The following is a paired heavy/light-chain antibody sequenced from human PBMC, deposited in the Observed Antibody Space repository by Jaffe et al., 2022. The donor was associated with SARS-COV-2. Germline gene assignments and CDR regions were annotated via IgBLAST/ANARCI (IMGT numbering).Light chain of an antibody. CDR1: QSLLHSNGYNY. Sequence: DIVMTQSPLSLPVTPGEPASISCRSSQSLLHSNGYNYLDWYLQKPGQSPQLLIYLGSDRASGVPDRFSGSGSGTDFTLKISRVEAEDVGVYYCMQALQTPRTFGQGTKVEIK. V-gene: IGKV2-28*01. CDR2: LGS. J-gene: IGKJ1*01. CDR3: MQALQTPRT.
Heavy chain of an antibody. Sequence: QVQLVESGGGVVQPGRSLRLSCAASGFTFSNYGIHWVRRAPGKGLEWVATFSHDGGNKYYADSVKGRFTISRDNSRNTLYLQMNSLRAEDTAVYYCAKGYSAYDYAFDIWGQGTMVTVSS. J-gene: IGHJ3*02. CDR3: AKGYSAYDYAFDI. V-gene: IGHV3-30*18. CDR1: GFTFSNYG. CDR2: FSHDGGNK. D-gene: IGHD5-12*01.